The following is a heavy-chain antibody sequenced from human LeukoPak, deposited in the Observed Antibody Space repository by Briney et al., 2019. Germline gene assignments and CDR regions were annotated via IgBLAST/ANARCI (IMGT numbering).Heavy chain of an antibody. V-gene: IGHV3-30*18. J-gene: IGHJ2*01. CDR2: ISYDGSNK. CDR3: AKEINYGDQGYFDL. D-gene: IGHD4-17*01. CDR1: GFTFSSYG. Sequence: PGGSLRLSCAASGFTFSSYGMHWVRQAPGKGLEWVAVISYDGSNKYYADSVKGRFTISRDNSKNTLYLQMNSLRAEDTAVYYCAKEINYGDQGYFDLWGRGTLVTVSS.